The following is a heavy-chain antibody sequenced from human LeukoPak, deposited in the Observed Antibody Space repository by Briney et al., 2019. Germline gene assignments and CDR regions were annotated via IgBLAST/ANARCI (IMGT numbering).Heavy chain of an antibody. D-gene: IGHD4-11*01. CDR2: ISGSGGST. CDR1: GFTFSSYA. V-gene: IGHV3-23*01. CDR3: AKDWSYTVTTPVGWFDP. J-gene: IGHJ5*02. Sequence: GGSLRLSCAASGFTFSSYAMSWVRQAPGKGLEWVSAISGSGGSTYYADSVKGRFTISRDNSKNTLYLQMNSLRAEDTAVYYCAKDWSYTVTTPVGWFDPWGQGTLVTVSS.